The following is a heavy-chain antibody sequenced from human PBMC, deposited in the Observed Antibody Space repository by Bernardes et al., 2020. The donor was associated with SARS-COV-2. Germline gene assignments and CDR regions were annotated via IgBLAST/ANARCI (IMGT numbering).Heavy chain of an antibody. Sequence: GGSLRLSCAASGFTFSSYGMHWVRQAPGKGLEWVAVISYDGSNKYYADSVKGRFTISRDNSKNTLYLQMNSLRAEDTAVYYCAKTLLDSSGYFFDYWGQGTLVTVSS. D-gene: IGHD3-22*01. J-gene: IGHJ4*02. CDR2: ISYDGSNK. CDR1: GFTFSSYG. CDR3: AKTLLDSSGYFFDY. V-gene: IGHV3-30*18.